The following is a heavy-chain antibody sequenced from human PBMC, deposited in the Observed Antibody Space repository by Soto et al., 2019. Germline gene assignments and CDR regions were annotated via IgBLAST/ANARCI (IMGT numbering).Heavy chain of an antibody. J-gene: IGHJ4*02. Sequence: ASVKVSCKASGYTFTSYDINWVRQATGQGLEWMGWMNPNSGNTGYAQKFQGRVTMTRNTSISTAYMELSSLRSEDTAVYYCARAVGATPPFDYWGQGTLVTAPQ. D-gene: IGHD1-26*01. CDR3: ARAVGATPPFDY. CDR2: MNPNSGNT. V-gene: IGHV1-8*01. CDR1: GYTFTSYD.